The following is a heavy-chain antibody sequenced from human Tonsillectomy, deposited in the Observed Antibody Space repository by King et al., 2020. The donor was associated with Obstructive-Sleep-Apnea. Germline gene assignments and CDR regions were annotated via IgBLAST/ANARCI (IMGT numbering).Heavy chain of an antibody. V-gene: IGHV3-30*04. J-gene: IGHJ4*02. D-gene: IGHD4-17*01. CDR2: ISYDGSNK. Sequence: VQLVESGGGVVQPGRSLRLSCAASGFTFSSYAMHWVRQAPGKGLEWVAVISYDGSNKYYADSVKGRFTISRDNSKNTLYLQMNSLRAEDTAVYYCARDAPVTTFHYFDYWGQGTLVTVSS. CDR3: ARDAPVTTFHYFDY. CDR1: GFTFSSYA.